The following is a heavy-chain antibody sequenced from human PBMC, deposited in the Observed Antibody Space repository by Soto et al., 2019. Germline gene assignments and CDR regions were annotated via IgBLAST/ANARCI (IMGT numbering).Heavy chain of an antibody. V-gene: IGHV4-31*03. CDR2: IFYSGPT. CDR1: GGSLSSGGYT. D-gene: IGHD6-19*01. CDR3: ARGVAVAGFDD. J-gene: IGHJ4*02. Sequence: QVQLRESGPGLVKPSQTLSLTCSVSGGSLSSGGYTWNWIRQHPVKGLQWLGYIFYSGPTFYNPSLKSRRTISLDTAKHQFSLNLTSVTAADAAVYYCARGVAVAGFDDWGQGILVTVSS.